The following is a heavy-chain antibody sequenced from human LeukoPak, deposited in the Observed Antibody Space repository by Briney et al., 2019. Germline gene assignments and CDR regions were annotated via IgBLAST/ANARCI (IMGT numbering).Heavy chain of an antibody. V-gene: IGHV1-24*01. CDR2: FDPEDGET. D-gene: IGHD5-12*01. Sequence: ASVKVSCKVSGYTLTELSMHWVRQAPGKGLEWMGGFDPEDGETIYAQKFQGRVTMTEDTSTDTAYMELSSLRSEDTAVYYCATPMPNKYSGYDLYYFDYWGQGTLVTVSS. J-gene: IGHJ4*02. CDR1: GYTLTELS. CDR3: ATPMPNKYSGYDLYYFDY.